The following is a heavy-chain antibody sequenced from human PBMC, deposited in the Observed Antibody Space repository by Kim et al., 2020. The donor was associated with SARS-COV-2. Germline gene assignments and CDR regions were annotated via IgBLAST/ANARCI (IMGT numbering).Heavy chain of an antibody. V-gene: IGHV4-59*01. Sequence: TNYTPSLKSRVPISVDTSKTQFSLKLSSVTAADTAVYYCARDLDSYGMDVWGQGTTGTVSS. CDR2: T. J-gene: IGHJ6*02. D-gene: IGHD2-21*01. CDR3: ARDLDSYGMDV.